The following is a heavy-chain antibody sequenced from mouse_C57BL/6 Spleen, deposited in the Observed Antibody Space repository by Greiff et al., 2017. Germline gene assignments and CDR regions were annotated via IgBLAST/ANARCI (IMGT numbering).Heavy chain of an antibody. CDR3: ATVPCYGSSSWFAY. Sequence: VQLQQSGAELVRPGASVKLSCTASGFTITDYYMHWVKQRPEQGLEWIGGIDPEDGDTEYAPKFQGKATMTADTSSNTAYLQLSSLTSADTAVYYCATVPCYGSSSWFAYWGQGTLVTVSA. J-gene: IGHJ3*01. CDR2: IDPEDGDT. D-gene: IGHD1-1*01. CDR1: GFTITDYY. V-gene: IGHV14-1*01.